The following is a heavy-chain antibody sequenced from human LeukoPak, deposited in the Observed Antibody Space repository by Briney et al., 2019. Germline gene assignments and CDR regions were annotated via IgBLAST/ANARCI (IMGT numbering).Heavy chain of an antibody. V-gene: IGHV4-34*01. J-gene: IGHJ4*02. CDR2: INHSGST. CDR3: ARNYYDSSGYPEGGDY. CDR1: GGSFSGYY. Sequence: SETLSLTCAVYGGSFSGYYWSWICQPPGKGLEWIGEINHSGSTNYNPSLKSRVTISVDTSKNQFSLKLSSVTAADTAVYYCARNYYDSSGYPEGGDYWGQGTLVTVSS. D-gene: IGHD3-22*01.